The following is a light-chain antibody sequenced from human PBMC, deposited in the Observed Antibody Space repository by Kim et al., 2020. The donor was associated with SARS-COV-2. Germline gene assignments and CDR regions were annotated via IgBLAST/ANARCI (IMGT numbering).Light chain of an antibody. J-gene: IGLJ2*01. CDR1: RSNIGSNA. V-gene: IGLV1-44*01. Sequence: GQRVTISCSGSRSNIGSNAVNWYQQLPGTAHKLLIYSNDHRPSGVPDRFSGSKSGTSATLSISGLQSEDEADYYCAAWYDSLNGVIFGGGTQLTVL. CDR2: SND. CDR3: AAWYDSLNGVI.